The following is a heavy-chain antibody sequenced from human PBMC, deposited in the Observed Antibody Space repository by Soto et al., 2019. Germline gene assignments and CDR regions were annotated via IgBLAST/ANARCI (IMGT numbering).Heavy chain of an antibody. CDR3: AVGLAAAGPFDY. CDR2: ISGSGGTA. Sequence: EVQLLESGGGLVQPGGSLRLSCAASGFTFSSYAMSWVRQAPGKGLEWVSAISGSGGTAYYAGSVKGRFTISRDNSKNTLYLQMNILRAEDTAVYYCAVGLAAAGPFDYWGQGTLVSVSS. D-gene: IGHD6-13*01. CDR1: GFTFSSYA. J-gene: IGHJ4*02. V-gene: IGHV3-23*01.